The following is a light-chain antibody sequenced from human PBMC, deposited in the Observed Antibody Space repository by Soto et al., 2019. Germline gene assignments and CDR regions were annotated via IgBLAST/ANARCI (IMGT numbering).Light chain of an antibody. J-gene: IGKJ4*01. Sequence: DIPLTQSPSVLSASVGDTVTITCRASQALSNYSAWHQQKPGKAPDLLIYSASTLQSGVPSRFSGSGSETEFSLTSRALQPEDFATYYVQQLSRYPLPFGGGTKVDIK. CDR1: QALSNY. CDR3: QQLSRYPLP. CDR2: SAS. V-gene: IGKV1-9*01.